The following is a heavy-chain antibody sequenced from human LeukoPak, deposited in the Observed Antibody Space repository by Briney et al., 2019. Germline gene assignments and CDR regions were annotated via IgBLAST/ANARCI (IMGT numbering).Heavy chain of an antibody. J-gene: IGHJ4*02. Sequence: PSETLSLTCTVSGGSISSYYWSWIRQPPGKGLEWIGYIYYSGSTNYNPSLKSRVTISVGTSKNQFSLKLSSVTAADTAVYYCARGGPYYYDSSGYYPYWGQGTLVTVSS. CDR3: ARGGPYYYDSSGYYPY. D-gene: IGHD3-22*01. V-gene: IGHV4-59*01. CDR2: IYYSGST. CDR1: GGSISSYY.